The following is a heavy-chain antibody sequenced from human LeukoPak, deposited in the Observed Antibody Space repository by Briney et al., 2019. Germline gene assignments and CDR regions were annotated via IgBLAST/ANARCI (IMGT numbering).Heavy chain of an antibody. J-gene: IGHJ4*02. Sequence: GSVKGQFTISRENAKNCLCLQMNSLRAGDTAVYYCARDPPPGSPRYGLWGQGTLVTVSS. V-gene: IGHV3-13*01. CDR3: ARDPPPGSPRYGL. D-gene: IGHD4-17*01.